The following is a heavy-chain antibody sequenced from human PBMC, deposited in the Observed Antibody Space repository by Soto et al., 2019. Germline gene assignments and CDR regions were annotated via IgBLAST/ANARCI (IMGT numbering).Heavy chain of an antibody. CDR1: GVSMSGYS. Sequence: PSETLSLTCTVSGVSMSGYSWSRIRQPPGRGLEWIGYIYYNGSTNYNPSLKSRVAISIDTSKNQFSLKLSSVAAADTAVYYCARTVLGPDLLADSFVDYYYYMDVWGQGTTVTVSS. D-gene: IGHD3-9*01. J-gene: IGHJ6*03. V-gene: IGHV4-59*08. CDR2: IYYNGST. CDR3: ARTVLGPDLLADSFVDYYYYMDV.